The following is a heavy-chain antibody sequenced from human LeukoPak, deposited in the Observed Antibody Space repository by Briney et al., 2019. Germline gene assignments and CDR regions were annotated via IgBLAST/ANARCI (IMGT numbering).Heavy chain of an antibody. J-gene: IGHJ4*02. CDR1: GFTFDDYA. V-gene: IGHV3-9*01. CDR3: AKTVVVAATEDEYYFDY. Sequence: GGSLRLSCAASGFTFDDYATHWVRQAPGKGLEWVSGISWNSGSIGYADSVKGRFTISRDNAKNSLYLQMNSLRAEDTALYYCAKTVVVAATEDEYYFDYWGQGTLVTVSS. D-gene: IGHD2-15*01. CDR2: ISWNSGSI.